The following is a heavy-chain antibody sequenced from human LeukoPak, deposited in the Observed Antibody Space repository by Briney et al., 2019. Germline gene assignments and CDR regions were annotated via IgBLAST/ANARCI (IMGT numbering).Heavy chain of an antibody. CDR2: ISGSGGAT. D-gene: IGHD2-2*01. J-gene: IGHJ4*02. V-gene: IGHV3-23*01. CDR1: GFNFSTYA. Sequence: GGSLRLSCGASGFNFSTYAMSWVRQAPGKGLEWVSAISGSGGATYYADSVKGRFTISRDNSKNTLYLQMNSLRAEDTAVFYCARRLGYCSTTSCYVAPFDYWGQGTLVTVSS. CDR3: ARRLGYCSTTSCYVAPFDY.